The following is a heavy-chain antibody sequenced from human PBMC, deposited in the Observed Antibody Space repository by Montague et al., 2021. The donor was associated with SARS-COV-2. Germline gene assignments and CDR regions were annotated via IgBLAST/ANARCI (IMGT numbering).Heavy chain of an antibody. J-gene: IGHJ5*02. V-gene: IGHV3-11*05. Sequence: SLRLSCAASGFIFSDYNMTWIRQTPVKGLEWISYINGASSRTNYSDSVKGRFTISRDNAKNSLFLQMNSLRVEDTAVYYCARGISLFDPWGQGTLVTVSS. CDR2: INGASSRT. CDR1: GFIFSDYN. CDR3: ARGISLFDP.